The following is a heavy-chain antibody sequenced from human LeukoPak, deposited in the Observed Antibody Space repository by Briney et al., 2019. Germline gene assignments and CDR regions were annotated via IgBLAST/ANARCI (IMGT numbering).Heavy chain of an antibody. D-gene: IGHD3-22*01. Sequence: GGSLRLSCAASGFTFIRYSMNWVRQAPGKGLEWVSSISSSSSYIHYADSVKGRFTISRDNAKNSLYLQMNSLRAEDTAVYYCARDCYYDSSGPPGEYGMDVWGQGTTVTVSS. CDR2: ISSSSSYI. CDR1: GFTFIRYS. V-gene: IGHV3-21*01. J-gene: IGHJ6*02. CDR3: ARDCYYDSSGPPGEYGMDV.